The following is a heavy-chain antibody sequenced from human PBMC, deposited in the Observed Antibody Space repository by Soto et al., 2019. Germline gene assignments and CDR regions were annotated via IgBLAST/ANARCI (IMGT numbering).Heavy chain of an antibody. Sequence: EVPLLESGGGLVQPGGSLRLSCAASGFTFSSYAMSWVRQAPGKGLEWVSTISGSGISTYYADSVKGRFTISRDNSKNTLYLQMNSLRAEDTAVYYCAKDTGLGGTGSLCFDYWGQGTLVTVSS. CDR1: GFTFSSYA. J-gene: IGHJ4*02. V-gene: IGHV3-23*01. CDR2: ISGSGIST. D-gene: IGHD1-1*01. CDR3: AKDTGLGGTGSLCFDY.